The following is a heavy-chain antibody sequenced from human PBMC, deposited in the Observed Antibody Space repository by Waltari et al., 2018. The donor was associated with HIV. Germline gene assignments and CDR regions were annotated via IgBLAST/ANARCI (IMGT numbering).Heavy chain of an antibody. CDR3: ARDLYYYGSGSRSASAFDI. Sequence: QVQLQESGLGLVKPSETLSLTCTVSGGSISSYYWSWIRQPAGKGLEWIGRIYTSGSTNYNPSLKSRVTMSVDTSKNQFSLKLSSVTAADTAVYYCARDLYYYGSGSRSASAFDIWGQGTMVTVSS. V-gene: IGHV4-4*07. CDR1: GGSISSYY. D-gene: IGHD3-10*01. CDR2: IYTSGST. J-gene: IGHJ3*02.